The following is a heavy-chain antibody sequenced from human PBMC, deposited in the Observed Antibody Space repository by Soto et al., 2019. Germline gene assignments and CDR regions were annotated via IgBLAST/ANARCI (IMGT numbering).Heavy chain of an antibody. V-gene: IGHV1-8*01. Sequence: ASVKVSCKASGYTFTSYDIYWVLQATGQGLEWMGWMNPNTGNTGYAQKFQGRVTMTRDTSISTAYMELSRLRSDDTAVYYCARDRGCSSTSCYNLPYYYYYGMDVWGQGTTVTVSS. CDR3: ARDRGCSSTSCYNLPYYYYYGMDV. CDR2: MNPNTGNT. J-gene: IGHJ6*02. D-gene: IGHD2-2*02. CDR1: GYTFTSYD.